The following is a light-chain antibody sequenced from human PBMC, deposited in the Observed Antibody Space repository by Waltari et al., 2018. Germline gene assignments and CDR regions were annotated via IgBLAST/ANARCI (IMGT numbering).Light chain of an antibody. J-gene: IGKJ2*01. CDR1: QDISSA. Sequence: IQMTQSPSSLSASVGDKVTITCRASQDISSALAWYQQKPGKAPKLLVYAASRLEAGVPARFSGSGSGAEYTRIISGLQPEDFATYYCQQYRSPPPGYSFGQGTRLQI. V-gene: IGKV1-NL1*01. CDR2: AAS. CDR3: QQYRSPPPGYS.